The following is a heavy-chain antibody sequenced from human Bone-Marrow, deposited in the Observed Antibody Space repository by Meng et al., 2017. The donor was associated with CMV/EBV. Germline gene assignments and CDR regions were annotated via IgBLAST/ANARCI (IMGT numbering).Heavy chain of an antibody. CDR2: FDPEDGET. CDR1: GYTLTELS. CDR3: ARTAGGSYYHFDY. J-gene: IGHJ4*02. D-gene: IGHD1-26*01. V-gene: IGHV1-24*01. Sequence: ASVKVSCKVSGYTLTELSMHWVRQAPGKGLEWMGGFDPEDGETIYAQKFQGRVTMTEDTSTDTAYMELSRLRSDDTAVYYCARTAGGSYYHFDYWGQGTLVTVSS.